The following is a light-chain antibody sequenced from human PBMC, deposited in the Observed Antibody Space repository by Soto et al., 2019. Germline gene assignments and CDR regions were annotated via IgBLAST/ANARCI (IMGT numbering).Light chain of an antibody. CDR1: QSVSRY. Sequence: EIVCTQPPPTLSLSPGERATLSSRASQSVSRYLAWYQQKPGQAPSLLIYDAYNRGTGIPARFSGSGSGTDFTLTIRSLEPEDFAAYYCQQRSSWPITAGQRTRGEI. CDR3: QQRSSWPIT. V-gene: IGKV3-11*01. J-gene: IGKJ5*01. CDR2: DAY.